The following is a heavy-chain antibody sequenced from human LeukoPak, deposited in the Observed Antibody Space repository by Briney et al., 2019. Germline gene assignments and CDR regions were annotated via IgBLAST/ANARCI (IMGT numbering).Heavy chain of an antibody. CDR3: ARSRDGDNYMDV. CDR2: IYDSGDMYDSVST. Sequence: PSETLSLTCTVSGGSISSYYWSWIRQSPGKELEWIGNIYDSGDMYDSVSTNYNPSLKSRVTISVDASRNQFSLKLRSATAADTAMYYCARSRDGDNYMDVWGKGTTVTVSS. D-gene: IGHD5-24*01. CDR1: GGSISSYY. V-gene: IGHV4-59*01. J-gene: IGHJ6*03.